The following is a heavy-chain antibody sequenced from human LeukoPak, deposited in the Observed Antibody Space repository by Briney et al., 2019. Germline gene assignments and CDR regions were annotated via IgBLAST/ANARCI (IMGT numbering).Heavy chain of an antibody. J-gene: IGHJ4*02. CDR1: GFTISSNY. D-gene: IGHD2-2*01. CDR2: IYSGGNT. V-gene: IGHV3-53*01. CDR3: ASRSCTTTNCYAVGFDY. Sequence: GGSLRLSCAASGFTISSNYMSWVRQAPGKGLEWVSVIYSGGNTYYADSVKGRFTISRDNSKNTLYLQMNSLSAEDTAVYYCASRSCTTTNCYAVGFDYWGQGTLVTVSS.